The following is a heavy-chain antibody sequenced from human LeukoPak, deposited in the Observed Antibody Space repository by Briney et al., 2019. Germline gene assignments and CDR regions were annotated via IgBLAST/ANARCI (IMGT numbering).Heavy chain of an antibody. CDR2: IRYDGSNK. CDR1: GFTFSSYV. D-gene: IGHD4-11*01. V-gene: IGHV3-30*02. Sequence: PGGSLRLSCAASGFTFSSYVMHWVRQAPGKGLEWVAFIRYDGSNKYYPDSVKGRFTISRDNSKNTLYLQMNSLRPEDTAVYYCAREGVYSNYAHDYWGQGTLVTVSS. CDR3: AREGVYSNYAHDY. J-gene: IGHJ4*02.